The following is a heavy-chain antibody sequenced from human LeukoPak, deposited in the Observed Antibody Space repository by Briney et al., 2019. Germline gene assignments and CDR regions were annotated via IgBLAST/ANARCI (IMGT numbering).Heavy chain of an antibody. J-gene: IGHJ5*02. V-gene: IGHV1-69*04. Sequence: ASVKVSCKASGGTFSIYAISWVRQAPGQGLEWMGRIIPIFGIANYAQKFQGRVTITADKSTSTAYMELSSLRSEDTAVYYCAREGSRDYDFWSGYPNWFDPWGQGTLVTVSS. D-gene: IGHD3-3*01. CDR3: AREGSRDYDFWSGYPNWFDP. CDR2: IIPIFGIA. CDR1: GGTFSIYA.